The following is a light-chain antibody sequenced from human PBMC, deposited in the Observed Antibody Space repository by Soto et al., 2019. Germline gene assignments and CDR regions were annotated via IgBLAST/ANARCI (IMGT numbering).Light chain of an antibody. CDR2: LEGSGSY. CDR3: ETWGGHTRV. V-gene: IGLV4-60*03. CDR1: SGHSDCI. J-gene: IGLJ3*02. Sequence: QAVVTQSSSASASLGSSVTLTCTLNSGHSDCIIAWHQQQPGKAPRYLMKLEGSGSYNKGSGVPDRFSGSSSGADRYLTITNLQSEDEADYYCETWGGHTRVFGGGTKLTVL.